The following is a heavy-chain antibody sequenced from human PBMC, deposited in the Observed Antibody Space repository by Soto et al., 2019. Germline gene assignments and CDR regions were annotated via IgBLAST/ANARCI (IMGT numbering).Heavy chain of an antibody. V-gene: IGHV4-31*03. J-gene: IGHJ6*02. Sequence: QVQLQESGPGLVKPSQTLSLTCTVSGGSISGDSYYWNWIRQLPGKGLEWIGYMYYSGRSYYNPSLKSRVTMSVDTSKNQFSLTLSSVTAADTAVYYCARGIAIAFYSYAKPGMDVWGPGTTVTVSS. CDR3: ARGIAIAFYSYAKPGMDV. D-gene: IGHD2-2*01. CDR2: MYYSGRS. CDR1: GGSISGDSYY.